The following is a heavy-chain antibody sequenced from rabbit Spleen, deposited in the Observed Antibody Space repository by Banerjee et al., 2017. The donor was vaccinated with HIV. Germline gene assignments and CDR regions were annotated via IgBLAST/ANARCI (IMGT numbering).Heavy chain of an antibody. D-gene: IGHD4-1*01. Sequence: QELVESGGGLVQPGGSLKLSCKASRFDFSTYGVNWVRQAPGKGLEWIGYIDPVFGIAVYASWVNGRFTISRDNAQNTLYLQMNSLTVADTATYFCVREVAAKFNLWGQGTLVTVS. J-gene: IGHJ4*01. CDR3: VREVAAKFNL. V-gene: IGHV1S7*01. CDR1: RFDFSTYG. CDR2: IDPVFGIA.